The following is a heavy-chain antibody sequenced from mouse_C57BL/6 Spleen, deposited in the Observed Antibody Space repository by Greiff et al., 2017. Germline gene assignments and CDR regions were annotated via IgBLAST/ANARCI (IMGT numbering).Heavy chain of an antibody. CDR1: GYTFPSYW. V-gene: IGHV1-55*01. Sequence: QVQLQQPGAELVKPGASVKISCKASGYTFPSYWITWVKQRPGQGLALIGDIYPGIGSPNYNETFKSKATLTVDTSSSTAYMQLSSLTSEDSAVYYCARRAYYYAMDYWGQGTSVTGSS. J-gene: IGHJ4*01. CDR2: IYPGIGSP. D-gene: IGHD3-3*01. CDR3: ARRAYYYAMDY.